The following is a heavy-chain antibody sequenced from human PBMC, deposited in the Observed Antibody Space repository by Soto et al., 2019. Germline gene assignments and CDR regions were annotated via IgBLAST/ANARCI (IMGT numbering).Heavy chain of an antibody. CDR2: IYTSGST. V-gene: IGHV4-4*07. CDR1: GGSLNDYY. D-gene: IGHD3-10*01. Sequence: ETLSLSCAVSGGSLNDYYWSWIRQPAGKGLEWIGRIYTSGSTNYNPSLKSRVTMSVDTSKSQFSLKLSSVTAADTAVYYCARSNYRSGSYGYGLDVWGQGTTVTVSS. J-gene: IGHJ6*02. CDR3: ARSNYRSGSYGYGLDV.